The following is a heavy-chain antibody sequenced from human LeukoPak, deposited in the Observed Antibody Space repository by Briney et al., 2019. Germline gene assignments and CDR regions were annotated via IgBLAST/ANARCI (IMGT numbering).Heavy chain of an antibody. D-gene: IGHD4-17*01. J-gene: IGHJ3*02. CDR2: IWYDGSNK. CDR3: ARDGMTTVTTYDAFDI. Sequence: PGGSLRLSCAASGFTFLSYGMHWVRQAPGKGLEWVAVIWYDGSNKYYVDSVKGRFTISRDNSKNTLYLQMNSLRAEDTAVYYCARDGMTTVTTYDAFDIWGQGTMVTVSS. V-gene: IGHV3-33*01. CDR1: GFTFLSYG.